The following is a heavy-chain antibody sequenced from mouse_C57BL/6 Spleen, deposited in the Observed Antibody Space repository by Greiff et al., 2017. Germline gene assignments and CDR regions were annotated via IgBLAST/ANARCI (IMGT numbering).Heavy chain of an antibody. CDR2: IDPENGDT. CDR1: GFNIKDDY. Sequence: VQLQQSGAELVRPGASVKLSCTASGFNIKDDYMHWVKQRPEQGLEWIGWIDPENGDTEYASKFQGKATITADTSSNTAYLQLSSLTSEDTAVYYCTTRGSPFAYRGQGTLVTVSA. CDR3: TTRGSPFAY. V-gene: IGHV14-4*01. D-gene: IGHD1-1*01. J-gene: IGHJ3*01.